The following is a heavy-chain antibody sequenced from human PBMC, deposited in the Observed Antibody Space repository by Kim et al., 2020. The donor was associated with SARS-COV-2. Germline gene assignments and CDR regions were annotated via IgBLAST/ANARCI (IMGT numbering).Heavy chain of an antibody. J-gene: IGHJ6*02. D-gene: IGHD3-10*01. CDR2: ISGSAAGGST. Sequence: GGSLRLSCAASGFTFSNYAMTWVRQAPGGGLEWVSSISGSAAGGSTYLADSVMGRFTISRDNSKNTVYLQMNSLRAEDTARYYGVKMGAWFGETPIDRAGGGVWGQGTTVTVSS. CDR1: GFTFSNYA. V-gene: IGHV3-23*01. CDR3: VKMGAWFGETPIDRAGGGV.